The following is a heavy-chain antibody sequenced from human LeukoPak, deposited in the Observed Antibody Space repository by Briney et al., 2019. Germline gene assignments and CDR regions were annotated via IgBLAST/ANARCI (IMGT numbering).Heavy chain of an antibody. V-gene: IGHV3-64*01. Sequence: GGSLRLSCAASGFMFSNYDMQWVRQAPGKGLEYVSHISTNGGSTYYAISVKRRFTISRDNSKNTLYLQMGSLRAEDMAVYYCARGRGYIYGYDYWGQGTLVTVSS. CDR2: ISTNGGST. CDR1: GFMFSNYD. D-gene: IGHD5-18*01. J-gene: IGHJ4*02. CDR3: ARGRGYIYGYDY.